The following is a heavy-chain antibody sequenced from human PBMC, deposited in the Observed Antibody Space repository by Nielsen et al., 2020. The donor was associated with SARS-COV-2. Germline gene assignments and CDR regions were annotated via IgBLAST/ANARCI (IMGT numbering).Heavy chain of an antibody. D-gene: IGHD2-15*01. J-gene: IGHJ6*02. V-gene: IGHV3-9*01. Sequence: GGSLRLSCAASGFTFDDYAMHWVRQAPGKGLEWVSGISWNSGSIGYADSVKGRFTISRDNAKNSLYLQMNSLRAEDTALYYCAKDGFGYCSGGSCFGYYGMDVWGQGTTVTVSS. CDR1: GFTFDDYA. CDR2: ISWNSGSI. CDR3: AKDGFGYCSGGSCFGYYGMDV.